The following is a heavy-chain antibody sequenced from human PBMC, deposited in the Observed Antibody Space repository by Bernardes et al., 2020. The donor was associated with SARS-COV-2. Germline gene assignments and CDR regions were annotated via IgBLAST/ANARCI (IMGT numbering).Heavy chain of an antibody. J-gene: IGHJ4*02. CDR2: LYWSGDE. Sequence: SGPTLVKPTQTLTLTCTFSGFSLNTDEVGVGWIRQPPGKAPEWLALLYWSGDERYSTSLRNRLTITKVNSKNQVLLTMTDMDPADTGTYYCTKEMRWGHLESWGQGIPVTVSS. CDR3: TKEMRWGHLES. D-gene: IGHD7-27*01. CDR1: GFSLNTDEVG. V-gene: IGHV2-5*04.